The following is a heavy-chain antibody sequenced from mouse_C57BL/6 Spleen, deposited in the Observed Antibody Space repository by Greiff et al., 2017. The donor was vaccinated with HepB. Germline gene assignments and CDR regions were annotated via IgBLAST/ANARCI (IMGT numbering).Heavy chain of an antibody. J-gene: IGHJ3*01. CDR2: INPSTGGT. D-gene: IGHD1-1*01. CDR1: GYSFTGYY. CDR3: ARGYYGVATGPFAY. Sequence: VQLQQSGPELVKPGASVKISCKASGYSFTGYYMNWVKQSPEKSLEWIGEINPSTGGTTYNQKFKAKATLTVDKSSSTAYMQLKSLPSEDSAVYYCARGYYGVATGPFAYWGQGTLVTVSA. V-gene: IGHV1-42*01.